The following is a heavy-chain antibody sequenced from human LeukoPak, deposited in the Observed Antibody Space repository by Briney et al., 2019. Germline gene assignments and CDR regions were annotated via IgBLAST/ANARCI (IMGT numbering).Heavy chain of an antibody. J-gene: IGHJ4*02. D-gene: IGHD3-22*01. V-gene: IGHV1-3*01. CDR2: INGGSGNT. Sequence: ASVKVSCKASGYAFTDYTMHWLRQAPGQRLDWMGWINGGSGNTKYSPEFQGRVTITRDTSASTAYMELSSLRSEDAAVYYCANPRYDSSGYYYVDWGQGTLVTVSS. CDR1: GYAFTDYT. CDR3: ANPRYDSSGYYYVD.